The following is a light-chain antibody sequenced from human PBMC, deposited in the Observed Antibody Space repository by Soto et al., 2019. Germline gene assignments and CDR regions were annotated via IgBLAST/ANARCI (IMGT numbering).Light chain of an antibody. Sequence: QLVLTKSPSASASLGASVKLTCTLSSGHSNYAIAWHQQQPEKGPRYLMKVNSGGSHIKGDGIPDRFSGSSSGAERYLFISSLQSEDEADYYCQTWGTGSAIDMFGGGTQLTVL. CDR3: QTWGTGSAIDM. V-gene: IGLV4-69*01. J-gene: IGLJ7*01. CDR1: SGHSNYA. CDR2: VNSGGSH.